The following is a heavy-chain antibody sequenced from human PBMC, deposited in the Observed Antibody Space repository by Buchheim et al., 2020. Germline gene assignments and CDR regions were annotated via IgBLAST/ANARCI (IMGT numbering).Heavy chain of an antibody. V-gene: IGHV1-46*03. CDR2: INPSGGST. CDR3: ATPYCSSTSCYTRNYYYYGMDV. CDR1: GYTFTSYY. D-gene: IGHD2-2*02. Sequence: QVQLVQSGAEVKKPGASVKVPCKASGYTFTSYYMHWVRQAPGQGLEWMGIINPSGGSTSYAQKFQGRVTMTRDTSTSTVYMELSSLRSEDTAVYYCATPYCSSTSCYTRNYYYYGMDVWGQGTT. J-gene: IGHJ6*02.